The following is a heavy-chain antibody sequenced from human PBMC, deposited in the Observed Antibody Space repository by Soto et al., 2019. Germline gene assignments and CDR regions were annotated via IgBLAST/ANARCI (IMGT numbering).Heavy chain of an antibody. Sequence: SETLSVTCTVSNGSVSSGTYSWSWVRQPPGKGLEWIGYIYYSGTTYYTPSLKSRLTMSMDRANDHFSLNLTSVTAADTAVYFCARGHYYYGMDVWGQGITVTVSS. V-gene: IGHV4-30-2*01. J-gene: IGHJ6*02. CDR3: ARGHYYYGMDV. CDR1: NGSVSSGTYS. CDR2: IYYSGTT.